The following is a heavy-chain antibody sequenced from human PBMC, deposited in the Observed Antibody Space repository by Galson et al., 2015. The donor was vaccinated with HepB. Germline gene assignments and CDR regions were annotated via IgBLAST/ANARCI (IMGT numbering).Heavy chain of an antibody. V-gene: IGHV1-46*01. CDR2: INPSGGST. J-gene: IGHJ1*01. Sequence: SVKVSCKASGGTFSSYAISWVRQAPGQGLEWMGIINPSGGSTSYAQKFQGRVTMTRDTSTSTVYMELSSLRSEDTAVYYCARGSDYTGGFQHWGQGTLVTVSS. CDR3: ARGSDYTGGFQH. D-gene: IGHD4-11*01. CDR1: GGTFSSYA.